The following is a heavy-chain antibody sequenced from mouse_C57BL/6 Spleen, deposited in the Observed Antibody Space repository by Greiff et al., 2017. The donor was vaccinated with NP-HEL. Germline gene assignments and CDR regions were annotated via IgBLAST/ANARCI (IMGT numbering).Heavy chain of an antibody. CDR3: ARKEDGYSAWFAY. D-gene: IGHD2-3*01. V-gene: IGHV1-20*01. J-gene: IGHJ3*01. CDR2: INPYNGDT. Sequence: EVQLQQSGPELVKPGDSVKISCKASGYSFTGYFMNWVMPSHGKSLEWIGRINPYNGDTFYNQKFKGKATLTVDKSSSTAHMELRSLTSEDSAVYYCARKEDGYSAWFAYWGQGTLVTVSA. CDR1: GYSFTGYF.